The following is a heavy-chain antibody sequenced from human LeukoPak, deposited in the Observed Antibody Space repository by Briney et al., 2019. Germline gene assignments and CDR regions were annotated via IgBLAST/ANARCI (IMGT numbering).Heavy chain of an antibody. CDR1: GYTFTSYG. CDR3: ARGDSSSWYFSGQNNWFDP. CDR2: ISAYNGNT. D-gene: IGHD6-13*01. Sequence: GASVKVSCKASGYTFTSYGISWVRQAPGQGLEWMGWISAYNGNTNYAQKLQGRVTMTTDTSTSTAYMELRSLRSDDTAVYYCARGDSSSWYFSGQNNWFDPWGQGTLVTVSS. V-gene: IGHV1-18*01. J-gene: IGHJ5*02.